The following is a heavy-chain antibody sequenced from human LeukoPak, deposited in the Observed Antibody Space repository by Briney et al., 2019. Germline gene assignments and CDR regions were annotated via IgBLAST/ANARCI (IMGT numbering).Heavy chain of an antibody. CDR2: IIPILGIA. Sequence: ASLKVSCKASGYTFTSYGISWVRQAPGQGLEWMGRIIPILGIANYAQKFQGRVTITADKSTSTAYMELSSLRSEDTAVYYCARDSDYGFDYWGQGTLVTVSS. CDR3: ARDSDYGFDY. J-gene: IGHJ4*02. V-gene: IGHV1-69*04. D-gene: IGHD4-17*01. CDR1: GYTFTSYG.